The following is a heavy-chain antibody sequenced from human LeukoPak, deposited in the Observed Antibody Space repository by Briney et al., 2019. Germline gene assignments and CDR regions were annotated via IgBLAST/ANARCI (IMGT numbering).Heavy chain of an antibody. V-gene: IGHV3-23*01. J-gene: IGHJ4*02. Sequence: GGSLRLSCAASGFTFSSYAMGWVRQAPGKGLEWVSGIIPSGHTTYYADSVRGRFTISRDNSRNTVYLQMNSLRAEDTAVYYCAKDDRWLQFCCWGQGTLVTVSA. CDR1: GFTFSSYA. CDR2: IIPSGHTT. D-gene: IGHD5-24*01. CDR3: AKDDRWLQFCC.